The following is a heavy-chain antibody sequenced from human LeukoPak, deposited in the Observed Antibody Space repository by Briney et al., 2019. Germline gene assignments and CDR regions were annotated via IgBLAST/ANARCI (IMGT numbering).Heavy chain of an antibody. J-gene: IGHJ5*02. CDR2: IYYSGST. CDR3: ARREWFDP. CDR1: GGSISSSSYY. Sequence: TETLSLTCTVSGGSISSSSYYWGWILQPPGKGLEWIGSIYYSGSTYYNPSLKSRVTISVDTSKNQFSLKLSSVTAADTAVYYCARREWFDPWGQGTLVTVSS. V-gene: IGHV4-39*01.